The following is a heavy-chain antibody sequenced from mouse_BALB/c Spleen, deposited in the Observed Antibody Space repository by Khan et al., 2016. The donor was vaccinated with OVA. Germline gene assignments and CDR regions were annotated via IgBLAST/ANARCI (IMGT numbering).Heavy chain of an antibody. D-gene: IGHD2-14*01. Sequence: QVQLQQPGPDLVQPSHRLSITCTVSGFSLTTYGVHWVRQSPGQGLEWMGVIRRGRSADYNKAFFSRLSISNDNSKCQVTFKLNRLQAEDTDMYYCAIIPYMYDLTYWGERTLVNVSA. CDR2: IRRGRSA. V-gene: IGHV2-2*01. CDR1: GFSLTTYG. J-gene: IGHJ3*01. CDR3: AIIPYMYDLTY.